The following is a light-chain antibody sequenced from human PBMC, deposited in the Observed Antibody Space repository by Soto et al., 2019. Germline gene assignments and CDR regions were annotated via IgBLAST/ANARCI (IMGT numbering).Light chain of an antibody. CDR3: QQYGNSPYT. CDR2: GAS. Sequence: EIVLTQSPGTLTLSPGERATLSCRASQSVSSSYLAWYQQKPGQTPRLLIYGASSRATGIPDRFSGSGSGTEFTLTISRLEPEDFAVYYCQQYGNSPYTFGQGTKLGIK. V-gene: IGKV3-20*01. CDR1: QSVSSSY. J-gene: IGKJ2*01.